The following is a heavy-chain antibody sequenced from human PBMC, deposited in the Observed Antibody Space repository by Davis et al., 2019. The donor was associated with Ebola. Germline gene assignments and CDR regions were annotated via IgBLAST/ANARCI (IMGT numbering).Heavy chain of an antibody. Sequence: SETLSLTCAVYGGSFSGYYWSWIRQPPGKGLEWIGEINHSGSTNYNPSLKSRVTISETSKNQFSLKLSSVTAADTAVYYCARANLDTMIVPAAWGQGTMVTVSS. V-gene: IGHV4-34*01. CDR2: INHSGST. CDR1: GGSFSGYY. J-gene: IGHJ3*01. CDR3: ARANLDTMIVPAA. D-gene: IGHD3-22*01.